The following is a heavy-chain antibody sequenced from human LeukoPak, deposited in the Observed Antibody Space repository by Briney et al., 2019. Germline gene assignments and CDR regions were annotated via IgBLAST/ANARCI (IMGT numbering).Heavy chain of an antibody. CDR3: ARWGGSSWYGGYYFDY. V-gene: IGHV4-59*01. J-gene: IGHJ4*02. D-gene: IGHD6-13*01. Sequence: PETLSLTCTVSGGSISSYYWSWIRQPPGKGLEWSGYIYYSGSTNYNPPLKSRAAISVDTSKNQFSLNLSSVTAADTAVYYCARWGGSSWYGGYYFDYWGQGTLVTVSS. CDR2: IYYSGST. CDR1: GGSISSYY.